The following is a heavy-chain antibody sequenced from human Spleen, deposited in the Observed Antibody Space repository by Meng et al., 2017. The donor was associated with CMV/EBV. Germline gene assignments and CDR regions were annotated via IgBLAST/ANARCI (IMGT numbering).Heavy chain of an antibody. CDR3: ARGGSGSYYNTGYDWYFDL. Sequence: SIGNFYWSCIRQAPRKGLEWIGYIYYSGNTNYNPSLKSRVTMSVDTSKNQFSLKLSSVTAADTAVYYCARGGSGSYYNTGYDWYFDLWGRGTLVTVSS. CDR1: SIGNFY. CDR2: IYYSGNT. V-gene: IGHV4-59*01. D-gene: IGHD3-10*01. J-gene: IGHJ2*01.